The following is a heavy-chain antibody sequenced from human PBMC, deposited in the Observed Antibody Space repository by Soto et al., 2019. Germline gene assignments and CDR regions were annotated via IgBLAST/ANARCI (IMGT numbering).Heavy chain of an antibody. V-gene: IGHV3-9*01. CDR3: AKGGAFRGPDDVDY. CDR2: INWNSAGI. J-gene: IGHJ4*02. D-gene: IGHD1-1*01. Sequence: VQLVESGGGLVQPGRSLRLSCAVSGLTFDDSDMHWVRQAPGKGLEWVSGINWNSAGIAYADSVKGRFTISRDNAKSILYLQMNSLRLEDTAFYYCAKGGAFRGPDDVDYWGQGTLVTVSS. CDR1: GLTFDDSD.